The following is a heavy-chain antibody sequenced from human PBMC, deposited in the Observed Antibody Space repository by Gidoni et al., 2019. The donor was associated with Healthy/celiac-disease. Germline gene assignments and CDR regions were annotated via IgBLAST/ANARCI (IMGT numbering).Heavy chain of an antibody. D-gene: IGHD2-2*01. Sequence: QVQLQQWGAGLLKHSETLSLTCAVYGGSFSGYYWSWIRQPPGKGLEWIGEINHSGSTNYNPSLKSRFTISVDTSKNQFSLKLSSVTAADTAVYYCARSRELGGGTSRHNFDYWGQGTLVTVSS. J-gene: IGHJ4*02. CDR2: INHSGST. CDR1: GGSFSGYY. CDR3: ARSRELGGGTSRHNFDY. V-gene: IGHV4-34*01.